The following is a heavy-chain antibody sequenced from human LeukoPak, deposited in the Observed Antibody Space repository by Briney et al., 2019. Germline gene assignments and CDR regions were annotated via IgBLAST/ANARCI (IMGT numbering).Heavy chain of an antibody. CDR2: IYYSGST. CDR3: ARLLGPLDYVWGSSRSK. J-gene: IGHJ4*02. CDR1: GGSIRSYY. V-gene: IGHV4-59*08. D-gene: IGHD3-16*02. Sequence: PSETLSLTCTVSGGSIRSYYWSWIRQSPGKGLEWIGYIYYSGSTNYNPSLRSRVTISVDTTKNQFSLKLTSVTAADTAVYYCARLLGPLDYVWGSSRSKWGQGTLVTVSS.